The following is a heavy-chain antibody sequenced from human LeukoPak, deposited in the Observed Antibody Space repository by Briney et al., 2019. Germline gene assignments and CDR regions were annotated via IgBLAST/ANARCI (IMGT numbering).Heavy chain of an antibody. D-gene: IGHD4-17*01. J-gene: IGHJ6*03. Sequence: SETLSLTCTVSGGSISSGSYYWSWIRQPAGKGLEWIGRIYSSGSTNYNPSLKSRVTISVDTSKNQFSLKLSSVTAADTAVYYCARARAGTVTTNYYYYYMDVWGKGTTVTISS. V-gene: IGHV4-61*02. CDR3: ARARAGTVTTNYYYYYMDV. CDR1: GGSISSGSYY. CDR2: IYSSGST.